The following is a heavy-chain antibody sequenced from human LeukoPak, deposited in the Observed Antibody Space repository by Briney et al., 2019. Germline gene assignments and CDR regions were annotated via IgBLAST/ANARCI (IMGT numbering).Heavy chain of an antibody. J-gene: IGHJ4*02. CDR3: ARSVGDFWSGYRSYYFDY. V-gene: IGHV3-53*01. CDR2: IYSGGST. CDR1: GFTVSSNY. D-gene: IGHD3-3*01. Sequence: PGGSLRLSCAASGFTVSSNYMSWVRQTPGKGLEWVSVIYSGGSTYYADSVKGRFTISRHNSKNTLYLQMNSLRAEDTAGYYCARSVGDFWSGYRSYYFDYWGQGTLVTVSS.